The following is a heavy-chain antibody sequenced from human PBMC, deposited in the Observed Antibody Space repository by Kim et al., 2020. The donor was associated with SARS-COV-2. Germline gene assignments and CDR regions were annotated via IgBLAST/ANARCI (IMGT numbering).Heavy chain of an antibody. CDR3: ARQDTITTGDLDY. J-gene: IGHJ4*02. CDR1: GYTFTGFY. Sequence: ASVKVSCKASGYTFTGFYIHWVRQAPGQGLEWMGRISPNSGATSYAQSFQGRVTLTRDMSISTAYMELSRLTSDDTAVYYCARQDTITTGDLDYWGQGTLVTVSS. V-gene: IGHV1-2*06. D-gene: IGHD4-4*01. CDR2: ISPNSGAT.